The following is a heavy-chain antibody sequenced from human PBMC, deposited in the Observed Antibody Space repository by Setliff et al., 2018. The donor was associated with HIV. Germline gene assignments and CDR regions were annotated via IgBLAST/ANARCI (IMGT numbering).Heavy chain of an antibody. CDR1: GGSISSSSYY. CDR2: IDYTGKT. J-gene: IGHJ4*02. D-gene: IGHD6-25*01. Sequence: VSGGSISSSSYYWGWIRQPPGMGLEWIGSIDYTGKTHYNPSLKSRVTISADTSKSQFSLNLSSVTAADTAVYYCARKNRGAPAPFDYWGQGTLVTVSS. CDR3: ARKNRGAPAPFDY. V-gene: IGHV4-39*01.